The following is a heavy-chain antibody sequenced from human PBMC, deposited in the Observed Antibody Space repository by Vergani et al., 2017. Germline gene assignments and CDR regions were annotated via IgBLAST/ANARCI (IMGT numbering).Heavy chain of an antibody. J-gene: IGHJ6*03. V-gene: IGHV4-30-4*08. Sequence: QVQLQESGPGLVKPSQTLSLTCTVSGGSISSGDYYWSWIRQPPGKGLEWIGSIYHSGSTYYNPSLKSRVTISVDTSKNQFSLKLSSVTAADSAFYFCARAQTGYIRHWSTYFFYMDVWGKGTTVTVSS. CDR1: GGSISSGDYY. D-gene: IGHD2-8*02. CDR3: ARAQTGYIRHWSTYFFYMDV. CDR2: IYHSGST.